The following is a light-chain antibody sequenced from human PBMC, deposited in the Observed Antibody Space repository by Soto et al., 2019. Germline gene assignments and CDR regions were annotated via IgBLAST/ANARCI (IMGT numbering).Light chain of an antibody. CDR2: DAS. CDR1: QSISSW. J-gene: IGKJ1*01. Sequence: DIQMTQSPSTLAASVGDRVTITCRASQSISSWFAWYQVKPVKAPKLLIYDASSLESGVPSRFSGSGSGTEFTLTISSLQPDDFATYYCQQYNSYSWTFGQGTKVDI. CDR3: QQYNSYSWT. V-gene: IGKV1-5*01.